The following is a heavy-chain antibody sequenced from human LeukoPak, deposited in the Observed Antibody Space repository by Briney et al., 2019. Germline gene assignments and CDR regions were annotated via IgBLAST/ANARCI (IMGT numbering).Heavy chain of an antibody. J-gene: IGHJ4*02. V-gene: IGHV3-7*01. CDR1: GFTFSSYW. Sequence: LTGGPLRLSCAASGFTFSSYWMSWVRQAPGKGLEWVANIKQDGSEKYYVDCVKSRFTISSDNAKNSLHMQMTNTRAEETAVYYCAVVPAAIRPTFDYWGQGTLVTVSS. CDR3: AVVPAAIRPTFDY. CDR2: IKQDGSEK. D-gene: IGHD2-2*02.